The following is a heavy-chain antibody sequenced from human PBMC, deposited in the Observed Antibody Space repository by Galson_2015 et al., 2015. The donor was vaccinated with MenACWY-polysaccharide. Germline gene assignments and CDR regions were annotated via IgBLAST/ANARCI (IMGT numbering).Heavy chain of an antibody. Sequence: SLRLSCAASGFTFSSYGIHWVRQAQGKGLEWVAFISYDGSNKYYADSVKGRFTIARDNSKNTLYLQMNSLRAEDTAVYYCAKDRLAAAGDPDYGGQGTLVTVSS. D-gene: IGHD6-13*01. CDR2: ISYDGSNK. J-gene: IGHJ4*02. CDR1: GFTFSSYG. CDR3: AKDRLAAAGDPDY. V-gene: IGHV3-30*18.